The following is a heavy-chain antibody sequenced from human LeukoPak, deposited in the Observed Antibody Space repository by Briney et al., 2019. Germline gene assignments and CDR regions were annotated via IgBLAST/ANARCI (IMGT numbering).Heavy chain of an antibody. CDR1: GASISSSSW. V-gene: IGHV4-4*02. CDR2: IYHSGST. D-gene: IGHD3-10*01. J-gene: IGHJ4*02. CDR3: ASVPDYYGSGSFPPDDY. Sequence: PSGTLSLTCAVSGASISSSSWWSWVRQPPGKGLEWIGEIYHSGSTNYNPSLKSRVTMSVDKSKNQFSLKLSSVTAADTAVYYCASVPDYYGSGSFPPDDYWGQGTLVTVSS.